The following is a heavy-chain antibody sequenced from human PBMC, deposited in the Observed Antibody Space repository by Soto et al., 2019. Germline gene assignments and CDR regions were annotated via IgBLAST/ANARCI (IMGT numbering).Heavy chain of an antibody. CDR2: IYYSGST. Sequence: SETLSLTCTVSGGSISSYYWSWIRHPPGKGLEWIGYIYYSGSTNYNPSLKSRVTISVDTSKNQFSLKLSSVTAADTAVYYCASGIAARPNPYYYYYGMDVWGQGTTVTVSS. CDR3: ASGIAARPNPYYYYYGMDV. D-gene: IGHD6-6*01. CDR1: GGSISSYY. J-gene: IGHJ6*02. V-gene: IGHV4-59*01.